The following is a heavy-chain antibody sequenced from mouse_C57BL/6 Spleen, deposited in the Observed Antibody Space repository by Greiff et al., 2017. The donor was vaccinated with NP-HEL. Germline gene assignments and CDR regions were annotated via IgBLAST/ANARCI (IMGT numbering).Heavy chain of an antibody. CDR3: ARPYYYGSSSAWFAY. CDR2: IDPNSGGT. V-gene: IGHV1-72*01. Sequence: QVQLQQPGAELVKPGASVKLSCKASGYTFTSYWMHWVKQRPGRGLEWIGRIDPNSGGTKYNEKFKIKATLTLDKPSSTAYMQLSSLTSEDSAVYYCARPYYYGSSSAWFAYWGQGTLVTVSA. J-gene: IGHJ3*01. D-gene: IGHD1-1*01. CDR1: GYTFTSYW.